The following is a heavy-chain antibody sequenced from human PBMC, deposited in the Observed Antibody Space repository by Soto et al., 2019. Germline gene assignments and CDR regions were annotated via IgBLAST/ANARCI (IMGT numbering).Heavy chain of an antibody. CDR3: ANGAGAAFKA. CDR1: GGDLTNSG. D-gene: IGHD2-15*01. V-gene: IGHV1-69*12. J-gene: IGHJ4*02. Sequence: QVHLVQSGAEMKKPGSSVKVSCKVSGGDLTNSGISWVRQAPGQGLEWMGGIFPLVAMVDYSQKFQGRVTITAVESTNTPYTALATLRSEVTAGYFCANGAGAAFKAWGQGTLVIVSS. CDR2: IFPLVAMV.